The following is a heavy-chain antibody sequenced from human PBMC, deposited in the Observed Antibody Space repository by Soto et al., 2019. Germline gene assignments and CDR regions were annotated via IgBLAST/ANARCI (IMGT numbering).Heavy chain of an antibody. CDR2: VYPSDSRT. V-gene: IGHV5-51*01. Sequence: PGESLKISCEGSGYSFTGYWIVWVRQMPGKGLEWMGIVYPSDSRTKYSPSFEGRVTFSADTSTNTAYLQWTSLKASDTAMYYCARGNVANWFGPWGQGTLVTVSS. J-gene: IGHJ5*02. CDR3: ARGNVANWFGP. CDR1: GYSFTGYW.